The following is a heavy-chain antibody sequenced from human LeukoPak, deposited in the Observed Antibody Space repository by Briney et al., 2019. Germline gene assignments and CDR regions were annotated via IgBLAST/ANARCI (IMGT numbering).Heavy chain of an antibody. Sequence: PSQTLSLTCTVSGGSLSSGGYYWSWIRQHPGEGLGWHGYIYYSGSTYYNPSLKSRVTISVDTSKNQFSWKLSSVTPAATAGDYCARGYDSSDINWFDPWGRGTLVIVSA. D-gene: IGHD3-22*01. CDR3: ARGYDSSDINWFDP. V-gene: IGHV4-31*03. J-gene: IGHJ5*02. CDR1: GGSLSSGGYY. CDR2: IYYSGST.